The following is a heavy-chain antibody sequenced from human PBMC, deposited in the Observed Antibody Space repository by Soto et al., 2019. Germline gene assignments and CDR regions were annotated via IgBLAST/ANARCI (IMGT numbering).Heavy chain of an antibody. CDR1: GGTFSSYA. CDR3: AREWVDYYDSSGYEPFKYFQH. CDR2: IIPIFGTA. V-gene: IGHV1-69*01. Sequence: QVQLVQSGAEVKKPGSSVKVSCKASGGTFSSYAISWVRQAPGQGLEWMGGIIPIFGTANYPQKFQGRVTITADESTSTAYMELSSLRSEDTAVYYCAREWVDYYDSSGYEPFKYFQHWGQGTLVTVSS. D-gene: IGHD3-22*01. J-gene: IGHJ1*01.